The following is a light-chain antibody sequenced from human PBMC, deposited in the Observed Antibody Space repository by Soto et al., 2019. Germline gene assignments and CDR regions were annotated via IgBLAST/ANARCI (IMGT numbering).Light chain of an antibody. Sequence: HSALTQHPSASGSPGQSVTISCTGTSSDVGGYVYVSWYQQYPGKAPKLMIYEVNKRPSGVPDRFSGSKSGNTASLTVSGLQAEDEADYYCSSYAGTNTDVIFGGGTQLTVL. J-gene: IGLJ2*01. CDR1: SSDVGGYVY. V-gene: IGLV2-8*01. CDR2: EVN. CDR3: SSYAGTNTDVI.